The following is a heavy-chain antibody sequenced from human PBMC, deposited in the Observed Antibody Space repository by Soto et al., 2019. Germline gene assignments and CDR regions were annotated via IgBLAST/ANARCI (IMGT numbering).Heavy chain of an antibody. V-gene: IGHV5-51*01. CDR1: GYSFTSYW. D-gene: IGHD2-15*01. J-gene: IGHJ3*02. Sequence: PGESLKISCKGSGYSFTSYWIGWVRQMPGKGLEWMGIIYPGDSDTRYSPSFQGQVTVSADKSISTAYLQWSSLKASDTAMYYCARPYCSGGSCYPPQGDAFDIWGQGTMVT. CDR2: IYPGDSDT. CDR3: ARPYCSGGSCYPPQGDAFDI.